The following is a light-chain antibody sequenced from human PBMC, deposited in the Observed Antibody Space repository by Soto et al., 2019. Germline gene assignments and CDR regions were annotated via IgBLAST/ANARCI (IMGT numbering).Light chain of an antibody. J-gene: IGLJ2*01. CDR3: QSADSSGTHVV. CDR1: ALPKQY. Sequence: SYELTQPPSVSVSPGRTARITCSGDALPKQYAYWYQQKPGQAPVLVIYKDSERPSGIPERFSGSSSGTTVTLTISGVQAEDEADYYCQSADSSGTHVVFGGGTKVTVL. CDR2: KDS. V-gene: IGLV3-25*03.